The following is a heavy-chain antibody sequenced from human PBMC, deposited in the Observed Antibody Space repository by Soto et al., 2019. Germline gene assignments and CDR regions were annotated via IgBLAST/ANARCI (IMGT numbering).Heavy chain of an antibody. V-gene: IGHV1-18*01. Sequence: GASVKVSCKASGYTFTSYGISWVRQAPGQGLEWMGWISAYNGNTNYAQKLQGRVTMTTDTSTSTAYMELRSLRSDDTAVYYCARDLDRYYDILTGSVDYWGQGTLVIVSS. D-gene: IGHD3-9*01. CDR3: ARDLDRYYDILTGSVDY. J-gene: IGHJ4*02. CDR2: ISAYNGNT. CDR1: GYTFTSYG.